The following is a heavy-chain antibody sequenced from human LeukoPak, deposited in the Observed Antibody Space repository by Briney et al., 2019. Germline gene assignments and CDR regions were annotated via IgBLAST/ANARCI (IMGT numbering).Heavy chain of an antibody. Sequence: GGSLRLSCAASGFTVSSNHMSWVRQAPGKGLEWVSVLYSGVSTDYADSVKGRFTVSRDNSKNTLYLQMNSLTAEDTAVYYCARESTVICGMDVWGQGTTVTVSS. CDR2: LYSGVST. CDR3: ARESTVICGMDV. CDR1: GFTVSSNH. D-gene: IGHD4-17*01. V-gene: IGHV3-66*01. J-gene: IGHJ6*02.